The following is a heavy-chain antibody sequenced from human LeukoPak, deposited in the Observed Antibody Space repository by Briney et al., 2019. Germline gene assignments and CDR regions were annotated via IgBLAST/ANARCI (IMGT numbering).Heavy chain of an antibody. CDR2: IYPSDSDT. V-gene: IGHV5-51*01. CDR3: ATRLVSSGQAFDY. J-gene: IGHJ4*02. D-gene: IGHD3-22*01. CDR1: GYRFTTYW. Sequence: GESLKISCKVSGYRFTTYWIVWVRQMPGKGLEWMGIIYPSDSDTRYSPSFQGQVTISADKSISTAYLQWSSLKASDTAMYYCATRLVSSGQAFDYWGQGTLVTVSS.